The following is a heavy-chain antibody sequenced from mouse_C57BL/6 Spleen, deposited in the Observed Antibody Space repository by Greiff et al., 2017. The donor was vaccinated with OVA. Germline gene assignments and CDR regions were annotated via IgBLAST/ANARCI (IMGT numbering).Heavy chain of an antibody. D-gene: IGHD2-4*01. V-gene: IGHV1-85*01. CDR3: ARGRDYGDWYFDV. CDR2: IYPRDGST. CDR1: GYTFTSYD. Sequence: QVQLQQSGPELVKPGASVKLSCKASGYTFTSYDINWVKQRPGQGLEWIGWIYPRDGSTKYNEKFKGKGTLTVDTSSSTAYLELHSLTSEDSAVYVYARGRDYGDWYFDVWGTGTTVTVSS. J-gene: IGHJ1*03.